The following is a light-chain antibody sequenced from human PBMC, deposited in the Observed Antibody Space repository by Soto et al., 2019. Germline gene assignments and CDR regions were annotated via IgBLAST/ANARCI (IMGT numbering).Light chain of an antibody. CDR3: QQYKSYLGT. Sequence: DIQMTQSPSTLSASVGDRVTITCRASQSISSWLAWYQQKPGKAPKLLIYKASSLESGVPSRFSGSGSGTEFPLTISSLQPDDFATYYCQQYKSYLGTFGQGTKVEIK. CDR2: KAS. V-gene: IGKV1-5*03. CDR1: QSISSW. J-gene: IGKJ1*01.